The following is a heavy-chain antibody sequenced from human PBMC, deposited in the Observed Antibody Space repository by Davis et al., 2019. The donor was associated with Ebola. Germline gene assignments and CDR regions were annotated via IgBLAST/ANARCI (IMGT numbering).Heavy chain of an antibody. Sequence: SETLSLTCTVSGGSISSGSYYWTWIRQPAGKGLEWIGHIYTSGSTNYTPSLKSRVSMSVDMSTNQLFLRLNSVAAADTAVYYCTRGPTQFPLLCDHWGQGTLVTVSA. J-gene: IGHJ4*02. V-gene: IGHV4-61*09. CDR2: IYTSGST. CDR3: TRGPTQFPLLCDH. CDR1: GGSISSGSYY. D-gene: IGHD4-11*01.